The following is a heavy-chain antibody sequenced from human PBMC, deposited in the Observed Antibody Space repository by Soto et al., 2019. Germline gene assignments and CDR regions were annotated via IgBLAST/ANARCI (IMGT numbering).Heavy chain of an antibody. CDR2: IKQDGSEI. CDR1: GFTFSNYW. J-gene: IGHJ6*02. V-gene: IGHV3-7*05. Sequence: EVQLVESGGGLVQPGGSLRLSCAASGFTFSNYWMSWVRQAPGKGLEWVTNIKQDGSEIYYVDSVKGRFTISRDNAKNSVFLQMNRLRGEDTAVYFCARVRTVNFYGMDVWGRGTTVTVSS. CDR3: ARVRTVNFYGMDV.